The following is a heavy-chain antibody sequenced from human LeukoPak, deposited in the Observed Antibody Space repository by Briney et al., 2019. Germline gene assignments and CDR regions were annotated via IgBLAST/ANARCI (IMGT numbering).Heavy chain of an antibody. J-gene: IGHJ4*02. CDR2: IKQDGSEK. V-gene: IGHV3-7*01. CDR1: GFTFSSYW. Sequence: GGSLRLSCAASGFTFSSYWMSWVRQAPGKGLEWVANIKQDGSEKYYVDTVKGRFTISRDNAKNSLYLQMNSLRAEDTAVYYCAREGKVVPAAPKVVGATNFDYWGQGTLVTVSS. D-gene: IGHD2-2*01. CDR3: AREGKVVPAAPKVVGATNFDY.